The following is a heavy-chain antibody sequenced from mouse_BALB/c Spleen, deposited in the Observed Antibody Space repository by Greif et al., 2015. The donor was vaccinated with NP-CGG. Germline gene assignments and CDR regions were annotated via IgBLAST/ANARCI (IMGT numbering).Heavy chain of an antibody. Sequence: VQLQQSGPGPVAPSQSLSFTCTVSGFSLTSYGVHWVRQPPGKGLEWLGVIWAGGSTKYNSALMSRLSISKDNSKSXVFLKMNSLQTDDTAMYYCAREDGNYVGAMDYWGQGTSVTVSS. V-gene: IGHV2-9*02. CDR3: AREDGNYVGAMDY. CDR1: GFSLTSYG. CDR2: IWAGGST. D-gene: IGHD2-1*01. J-gene: IGHJ4*01.